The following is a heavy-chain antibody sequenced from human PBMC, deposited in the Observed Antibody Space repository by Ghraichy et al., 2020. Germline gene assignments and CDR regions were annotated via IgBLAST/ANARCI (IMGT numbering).Heavy chain of an antibody. J-gene: IGHJ4*02. CDR1: GFTFSDYY. Sequence: GGSLRLSCAASGFTFSDYYMSWIRQAPGKGLEWVSYISSSGSTIYYADSVKGRFTISRDNAKNSLYLQMNSLRAEDTAVYYCQTVEDGYNSVDYWGQGTLVTVSS. CDR2: ISSSGSTI. CDR3: QTVEDGYNSVDY. D-gene: IGHD5-24*01. V-gene: IGHV3-11*01.